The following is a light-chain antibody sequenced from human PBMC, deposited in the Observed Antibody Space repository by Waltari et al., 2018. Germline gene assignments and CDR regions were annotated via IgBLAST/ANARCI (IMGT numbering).Light chain of an antibody. J-gene: IGLJ3*02. Sequence: QSVLTQPPSVSGAPGQRVTISCTGSSSNIGAGSDVHWYQQFAGTAPKLLIFDNDNRPSGVPARFSCSRSGPSAYLAITGLQTDDEADYFCQSYDSGQWVFGGGTKVTVL. V-gene: IGLV1-40*01. CDR1: SSNIGAGSD. CDR2: DND. CDR3: QSYDSGQWV.